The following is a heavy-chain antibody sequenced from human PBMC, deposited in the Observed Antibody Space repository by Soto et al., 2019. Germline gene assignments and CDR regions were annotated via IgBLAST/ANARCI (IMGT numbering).Heavy chain of an antibody. CDR1: GFTLSSYA. Sequence: EVQLVESGGGLVQPGGSLRLSCAASGFTLSSYAIHWVRQATGEGLAWVSGIGSGGDTHYADSVKGRFIISREDGKNSLYLQMNNLSVGDTAVYYCTRKTPPTGMEVWGQGATVTVSS. CDR2: IGSGGDT. CDR3: TRKTPPTGMEV. D-gene: IGHD3-9*01. J-gene: IGHJ6*02. V-gene: IGHV3-13*01.